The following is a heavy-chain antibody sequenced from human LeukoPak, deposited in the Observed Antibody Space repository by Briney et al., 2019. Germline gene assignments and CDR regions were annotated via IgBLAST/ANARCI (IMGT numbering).Heavy chain of an antibody. V-gene: IGHV4-61*02. Sequence: PSETLSLTCTVSGGSISSGGYYWSWIRQPAGKGLEWIGRIYTSGSTNYNPSLKSRVTISVDTSKNQFSLKLSSVTAADTAVYYCAGRGVDYYYMDVWGKGTTVTVSS. CDR2: IYTSGST. J-gene: IGHJ6*03. CDR3: AGRGVDYYYMDV. D-gene: IGHD3-10*01. CDR1: GGSISSGGYY.